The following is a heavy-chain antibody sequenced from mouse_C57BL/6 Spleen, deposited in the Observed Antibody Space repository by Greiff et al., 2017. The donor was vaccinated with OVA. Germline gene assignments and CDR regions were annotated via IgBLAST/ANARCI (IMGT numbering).Heavy chain of an antibody. V-gene: IGHV7-3*01. CDR1: GFTFTDYY. CDR2: IRNKANGYTT. J-gene: IGHJ3*01. CDR3: ASGDYAWFAY. D-gene: IGHD2-4*01. Sequence: DVKLVESGGGLVQPGGSLSLSCAASGFTFTDYYMSWVRQPPGKALEWLGFIRNKANGYTTEYSASVKGRFTISRDNSQSILYLQMNALRAEDSATYYCASGDYAWFAYWGQGTLVTVSA.